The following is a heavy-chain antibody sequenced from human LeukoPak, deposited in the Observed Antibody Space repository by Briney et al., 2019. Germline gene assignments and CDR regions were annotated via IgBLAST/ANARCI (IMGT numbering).Heavy chain of an antibody. J-gene: IGHJ3*02. CDR2: IHYSGST. V-gene: IGHV4-39*01. Sequence: PSETLSLTCSVSGVSISSSSYYWGWIRQPPGKGLEWIGSIHYSGSTFYNPSLKSRVTISVDTSKNQFSLKLSSVTAADTAVYYCARAPGYGGNSGDAFDIWGQGTMVTVSS. CDR3: ARAPGYGGNSGDAFDI. CDR1: GVSISSSSYY. D-gene: IGHD4-23*01.